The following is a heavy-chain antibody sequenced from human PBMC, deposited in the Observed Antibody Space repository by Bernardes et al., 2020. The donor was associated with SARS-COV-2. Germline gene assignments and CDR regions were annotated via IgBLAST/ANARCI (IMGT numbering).Heavy chain of an antibody. J-gene: IGHJ6*02. CDR2: ISSYYGNI. CDR3: ARPFPPGPPAIFGVVYYYYGMDV. Sequence: ASVKVSCQASGYTLTSYWIFWLRQAPGSGPECMGWISSYYGNINYAHSLQFRVTMTTHTTTCIAYMEPRSLRSDDTAVYYCARPFPPGPPAIFGVVYYYYGMDVWGQGTTVTVSS. V-gene: IGHV1-18*01. CDR1: GYTLTSYW. D-gene: IGHD3-3*01.